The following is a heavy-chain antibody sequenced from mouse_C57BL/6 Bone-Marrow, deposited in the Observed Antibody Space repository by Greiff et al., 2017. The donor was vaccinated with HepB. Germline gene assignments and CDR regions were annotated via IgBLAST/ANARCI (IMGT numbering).Heavy chain of an antibody. J-gene: IGHJ4*01. D-gene: IGHD1-1*01. V-gene: IGHV1-26*01. CDR2: INPNNGGT. Sequence: VQLQQSGPELVKPGASVKISCKASGYTFTDYYMNWVKQSHGKSLEWIGDINPNNGGTSYNQKFKGKATLTVDKSSSTAYMELRSLTSEDSAVYYCARWVDYYGSPYYYAMDYWGQGTSVTVSS. CDR1: GYTFTDYY. CDR3: ARWVDYYGSPYYYAMDY.